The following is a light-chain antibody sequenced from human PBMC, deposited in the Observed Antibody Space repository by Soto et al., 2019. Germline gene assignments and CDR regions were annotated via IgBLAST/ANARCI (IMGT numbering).Light chain of an antibody. Sequence: EIVLTQSPGTLSLSPGERATLSCRASQSVTSNYLAWYQQKPGQAPRLLFFGASSRATGIPDRFSGSGSGTDFALTISRLEPEDFAVYYCQQYGSSPTKFGQGTKVDIK. CDR3: QQYGSSPTK. V-gene: IGKV3-20*01. J-gene: IGKJ1*01. CDR1: QSVTSNY. CDR2: GAS.